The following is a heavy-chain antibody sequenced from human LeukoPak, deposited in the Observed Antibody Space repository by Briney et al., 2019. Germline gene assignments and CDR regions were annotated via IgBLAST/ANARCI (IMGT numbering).Heavy chain of an antibody. CDR3: ARRSYDSSGIPD. CDR2: LDYIGST. Sequence: SETLSLTCTVSGGSLNSDYCYWAWIRQHPGRGLEGVGYLDYIGSTYYNPSLKSRVVISVDTSKPQFSLKLTSVTAADTAVYYCARRSYDSSGIPDWGQGTLVTVSS. J-gene: IGHJ4*02. D-gene: IGHD3-22*01. CDR1: GGSLNSDYCY. V-gene: IGHV4-31*03.